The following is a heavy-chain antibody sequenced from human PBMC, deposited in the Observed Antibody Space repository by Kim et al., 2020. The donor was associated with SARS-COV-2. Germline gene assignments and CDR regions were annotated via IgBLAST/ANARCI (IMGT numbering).Heavy chain of an antibody. Sequence: LRLSCAASGFTFSSYGMHWVRQAPGKGLEWVAVISYDGSNKYYADSVKGRFTISRDNSKNTLYLQMNSLRAEDTAVYYCAKLPYCSSTSCYAFDYWGQGTLGTVSS. CDR3: AKLPYCSSTSCYAFDY. J-gene: IGHJ4*02. CDR1: GFTFSSYG. CDR2: ISYDGSNK. V-gene: IGHV3-30*18. D-gene: IGHD2-2*01.